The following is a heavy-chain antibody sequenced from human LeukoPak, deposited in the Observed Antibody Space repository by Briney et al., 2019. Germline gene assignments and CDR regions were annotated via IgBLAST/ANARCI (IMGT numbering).Heavy chain of an antibody. V-gene: IGHV3-7*01. CDR1: GFTFSSYW. CDR2: IKQDGSEK. Sequence: GRSLRRSCAASGFTFSSYWTSWARQAPGKGLEWVANIKQDGSEKYYVDSVKGRFTISRDNAKNSLYLQMNSLRAEDTAVYYCARDRGGWQLRDFDYWGQGTLVTVSS. J-gene: IGHJ4*02. D-gene: IGHD1-26*01. CDR3: ARDRGGWQLRDFDY.